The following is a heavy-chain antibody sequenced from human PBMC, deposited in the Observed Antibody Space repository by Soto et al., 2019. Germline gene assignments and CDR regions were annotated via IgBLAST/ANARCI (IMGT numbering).Heavy chain of an antibody. Sequence: GGSLRLSCAASGFTFSSYAMHWVRQAPGKGLEWVAVISYDGSNKYYADSVKGRFTISRDNSKNTLYLQMNSLRAEDTAVYYCAACITMIDMDDAFDIWGQGTMVTVSS. CDR3: AACITMIDMDDAFDI. CDR2: ISYDGSNK. J-gene: IGHJ3*02. CDR1: GFTFSSYA. V-gene: IGHV3-30-3*01. D-gene: IGHD3-22*01.